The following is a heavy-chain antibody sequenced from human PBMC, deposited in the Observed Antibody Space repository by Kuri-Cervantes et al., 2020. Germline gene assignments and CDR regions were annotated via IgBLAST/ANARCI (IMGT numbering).Heavy chain of an antibody. CDR3: ARDYGTWFGELLSSRALVFGY. CDR2: ISSSSTI. Sequence: GGSLRLSCAASGFTFSDYYMNWVRQAPGKGLEWVSSISSSSTIYYADSVKGRFTISRDNAKNSLYLQMNSLRAEDTAVYYCARDYGTWFGELLSSRALVFGYWGQGTLVTVSS. D-gene: IGHD3-10*01. V-gene: IGHV3-69-1*02. CDR1: GFTFSDYY. J-gene: IGHJ4*02.